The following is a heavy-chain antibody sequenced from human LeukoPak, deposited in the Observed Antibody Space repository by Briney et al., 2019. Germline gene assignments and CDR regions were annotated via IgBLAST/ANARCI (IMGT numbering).Heavy chain of an antibody. V-gene: IGHV4-59*01. Sequence: SETLSLTGTVSGGSISSYCWSWIRHPPGKGLEWIGYIFYSGNANYNPSLKSRVTMSVDTSKNQFSLKLSSVTAADTAVYYCVRDGVPRGAFDVWGQGTVVTVSS. CDR3: VRDGVPRGAFDV. CDR2: IFYSGNA. J-gene: IGHJ3*01. D-gene: IGHD3-10*01. CDR1: GGSISSYC.